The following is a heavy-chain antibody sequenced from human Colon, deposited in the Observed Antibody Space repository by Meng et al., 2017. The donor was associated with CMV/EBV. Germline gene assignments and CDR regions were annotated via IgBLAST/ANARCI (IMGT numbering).Heavy chain of an antibody. CDR3: AMGRLIAAVAY. CDR1: EYSFTNYW. Sequence: GESLKISCEGSEYSFTNYWIGWVRQMPRKGLEWMGIIFPGDSNTRYSPSFQGQVAISADKSIGTAYLQWSSLKASDTAMYFCAMGRLIAAVAYWGQGTLVTVSS. J-gene: IGHJ4*02. V-gene: IGHV5-51*01. D-gene: IGHD6-6*01. CDR2: IFPGDSNT.